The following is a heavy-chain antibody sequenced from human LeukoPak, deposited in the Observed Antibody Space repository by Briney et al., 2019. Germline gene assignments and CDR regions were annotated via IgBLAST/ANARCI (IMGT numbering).Heavy chain of an antibody. CDR2: INGRGGST. J-gene: IGHJ6*03. CDR1: GFTFSNYA. CDR3: ARGWSSGSYYSGVSYYYYYMDV. V-gene: IGHV3-23*01. Sequence: PGGSLRLSCAASGFTFSNYAMSWVRQAPGKGLEWVSSINGRGGSTYYADSVKSRFTISRDNAKNSLYLQMNSLRAEDTAVYYCARGWSSGSYYSGVSYYYYYMDVWGKGTTVTVSS. D-gene: IGHD1-26*01.